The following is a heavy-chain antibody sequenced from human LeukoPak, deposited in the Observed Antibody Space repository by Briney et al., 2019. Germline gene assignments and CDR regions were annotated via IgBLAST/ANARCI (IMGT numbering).Heavy chain of an antibody. J-gene: IGHJ6*02. Sequence: PGGSLRLSCAASGFTVSSNYMSWVRQAPGKGLEWVSVIYSGGSTYYADSVKGRFTISRDNSKNTLHLQMNSLRAEDTAVYYCARQPYYYYYGMDVWGQGTTVTVSS. CDR3: ARQPYYYYYGMDV. CDR2: IYSGGST. CDR1: GFTVSSNY. V-gene: IGHV3-53*01.